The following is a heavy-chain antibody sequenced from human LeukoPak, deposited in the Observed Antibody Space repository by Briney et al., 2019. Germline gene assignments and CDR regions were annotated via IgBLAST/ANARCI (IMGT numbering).Heavy chain of an antibody. CDR3: ARTGPGGNYYYYGMDV. CDR2: INPNSGGT. V-gene: IGHV1-2*02. Sequence: GASVKVSCKASGYTFTGYYMHWVRQAPGQGLEWMGWINPNSGGTNYAQKFQGRVTMTRDTSISTAYMELSRLRSDDTAVYYCARTGPGGNYYYYGMDVWGQGTTVTVSS. D-gene: IGHD1-1*01. CDR1: GYTFTGYY. J-gene: IGHJ6*02.